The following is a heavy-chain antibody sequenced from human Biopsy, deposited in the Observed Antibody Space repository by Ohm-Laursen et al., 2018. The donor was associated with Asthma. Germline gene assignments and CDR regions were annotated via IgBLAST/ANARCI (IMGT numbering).Heavy chain of an antibody. D-gene: IGHD6-19*01. CDR3: ARCQVGYSSGWSLLLKKIYYSGVDV. V-gene: IGHV1-69*13. Sequence: GASVKVSCKAPGGTLSNFAISWVRQAPGQGLEWLGGIMTVFGTTNYAQKFQGRVTITADESTSTAYMEVTSLRSEDTAIYYCARCQVGYSSGWSLLLKKIYYSGVDVWGQGTAVTVSS. CDR1: GGTLSNFA. J-gene: IGHJ6*02. CDR2: IMTVFGTT.